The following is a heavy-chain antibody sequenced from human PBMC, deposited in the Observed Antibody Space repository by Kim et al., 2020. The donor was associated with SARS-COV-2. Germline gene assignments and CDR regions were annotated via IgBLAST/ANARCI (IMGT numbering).Heavy chain of an antibody. CDR3: ARTPACFAVASYYYYYGT. J-gene: IGHJ6*01. V-gene: IGHV3-13*01. CDR1: GFTFSSYD. CDR2: IGSAGDT. D-gene: IGHD2-2*01. Sequence: GGSLRLSCAASGFTFSSYDMHWVRQAPGKGLEWVSAIGSAGDTNYSGSAMDRLFTITGNDANTSYYQISSSRAGDAAAYYYARTPACFAVASYYYYYGT.